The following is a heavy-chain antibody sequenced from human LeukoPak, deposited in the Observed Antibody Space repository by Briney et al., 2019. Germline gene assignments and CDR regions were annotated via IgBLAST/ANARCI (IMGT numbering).Heavy chain of an antibody. CDR3: ASYGDYALPYYYYYMDV. CDR1: GGTFSSYA. Sequence: GASVKVSCKASGGTFSSYAISWVRQAPGQGLEWMGGIIPIFGTANYAQKFQGRVTITADESTSTAYMELSSLRSEDTAVYYCASYGDYALPYYYYYMDVWGKGTTVTIPS. CDR2: IIPIFGTA. J-gene: IGHJ6*03. V-gene: IGHV1-69*13. D-gene: IGHD4-17*01.